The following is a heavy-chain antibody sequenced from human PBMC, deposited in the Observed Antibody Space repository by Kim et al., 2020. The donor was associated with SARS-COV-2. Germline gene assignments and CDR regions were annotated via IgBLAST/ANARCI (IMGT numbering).Heavy chain of an antibody. J-gene: IGHJ5*02. CDR3: ARRHRSGGTFDP. Sequence: YTPSLKSRVTISVDTSKNQFSLKLSSVTAADTAVYYCARRHRSGGTFDPWGQGTLVTVSS. D-gene: IGHD1-1*01. V-gene: IGHV4-39*01.